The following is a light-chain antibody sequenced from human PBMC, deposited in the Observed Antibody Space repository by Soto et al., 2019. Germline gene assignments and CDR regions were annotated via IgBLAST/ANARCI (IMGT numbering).Light chain of an antibody. Sequence: AIPMTQSPSSLSASVGDRVTITCRASQGIGTELGWYQLKPGKAPQLLVYGASTLQSGVLPRFSGSGSGTDFTLTISSLQPDDFATYYCLQDFSYPRTFGQGTKVEIK. V-gene: IGKV1-6*02. CDR2: GAS. CDR1: QGIGTE. J-gene: IGKJ1*01. CDR3: LQDFSYPRT.